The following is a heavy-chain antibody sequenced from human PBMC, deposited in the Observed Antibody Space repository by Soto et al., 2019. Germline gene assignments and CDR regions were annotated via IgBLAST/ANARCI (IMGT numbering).Heavy chain of an antibody. V-gene: IGHV1-58*01. J-gene: IGHJ6*02. D-gene: IGHD2-15*01. Sequence: GASVKVSCKASGFTFTSSAVQWVRQARGQRLEWIGWIVVGSGNTNYAQKFQGRVTITRDTSTSTAYMELRSLRSDDTAVYYCARKSGIVGYYYGMDVWGQGTTVTVSS. CDR2: IVVGSGNT. CDR3: ARKSGIVGYYYGMDV. CDR1: GFTFTSSA.